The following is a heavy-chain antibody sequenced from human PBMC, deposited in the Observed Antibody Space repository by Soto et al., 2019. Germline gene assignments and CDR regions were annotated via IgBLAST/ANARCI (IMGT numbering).Heavy chain of an antibody. CDR3: ARDDRDIVLMTYGMDV. CDR2: IWYDGSNK. CDR1: GFTFSSYG. J-gene: IGHJ6*02. D-gene: IGHD2-15*01. V-gene: IGHV3-33*01. Sequence: QVQLVESGGGVVQPGRSLRLSCAASGFTFSSYGMHWVRQAPGKGLEWVAVIWYDGSNKYYADSVKGRFTISRDNSKNTLYLQMNSLRAEDTAVYYCARDDRDIVLMTYGMDVWGQGTTVTVSS.